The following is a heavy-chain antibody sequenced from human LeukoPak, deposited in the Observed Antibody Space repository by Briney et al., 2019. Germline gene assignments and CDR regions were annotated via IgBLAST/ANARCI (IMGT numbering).Heavy chain of an antibody. CDR3: ARRGGRYSYGLFDY. Sequence: TSETLSLTCTVSGGSISSSSYYWGWIRQPPGKGLEWVGIIYYSGSTYYNPSLKSRVTISVDTSKNQFSLKLSSVTAADTAVYYCARRGGRYSYGLFDYWGQGTLVTVSS. J-gene: IGHJ4*02. V-gene: IGHV4-39*01. CDR1: GGSISSSSYY. CDR2: IYYSGST. D-gene: IGHD5-18*01.